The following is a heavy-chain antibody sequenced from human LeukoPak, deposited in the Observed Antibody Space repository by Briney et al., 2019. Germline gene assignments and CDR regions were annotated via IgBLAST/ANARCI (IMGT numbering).Heavy chain of an antibody. Sequence: PGGSLRLSCVTSGFTFINYAMSWVRQAPGKGLEWVSGISGSGISTYYADSVKGRFTISRDNSKNTLYLQMNSLRAEDTAVYYCAKVPAVAGLWDFDYWGQGTLVTVSS. CDR2: ISGSGIST. V-gene: IGHV3-23*01. J-gene: IGHJ4*02. CDR1: GFTFINYA. CDR3: AKVPAVAGLWDFDY. D-gene: IGHD6-19*01.